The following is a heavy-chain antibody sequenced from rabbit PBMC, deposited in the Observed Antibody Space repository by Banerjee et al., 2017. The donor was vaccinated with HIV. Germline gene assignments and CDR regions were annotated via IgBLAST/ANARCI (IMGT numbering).Heavy chain of an antibody. J-gene: IGHJ4*01. CDR2: IDTGSSGFT. CDR3: ARDLVAAIGWNFNL. Sequence: QSLEESGGDLVKPGASLTLTCIASGVSFSGDSYMCWVRQAPGKGLEWIVCIDTGSSGFTYFASWAKGRFTISKTSSTTVTLQMTSLTAADTATYFCARDLVAAIGWNFNLWGPGTLVTVS. V-gene: IGHV1S40*01. CDR1: GVSFSGDSY. D-gene: IGHD5-1*01.